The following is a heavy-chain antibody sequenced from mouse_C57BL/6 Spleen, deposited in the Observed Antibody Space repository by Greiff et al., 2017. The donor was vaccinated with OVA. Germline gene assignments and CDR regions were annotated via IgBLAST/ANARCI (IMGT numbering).Heavy chain of an antibody. CDR1: GYTFTSYW. J-gene: IGHJ1*03. V-gene: IGHV1-55*01. Sequence: QVQLKQPGAELVKPGASVKMSCKASGYTFTSYWITWVKQRPGQGLAWIGDIYPGSGCTNYNEKFKSKATLTVDQSYSQAYMQLSSLASEDASVYYCARCYYDYGGYFDVWGTGTTVTVSS. CDR2: IYPGSGCT. D-gene: IGHD2-4*01. CDR3: ARCYYDYGGYFDV.